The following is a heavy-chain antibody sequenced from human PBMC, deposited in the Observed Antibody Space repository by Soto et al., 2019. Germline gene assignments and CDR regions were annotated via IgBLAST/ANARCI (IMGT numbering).Heavy chain of an antibody. CDR1: GGTFSSYA. D-gene: IGHD6-19*01. J-gene: IGHJ6*02. V-gene: IGHV1-69*06. CDR2: IIPIFGTA. Sequence: QVQLVQSGAEVKKPGPSVKVSCKASGGTFSSYAISWVRQAPGQGLEWMGGIIPIFGTANYAQKFQGRVTITADKSTSTAYMELSSLRSEDTAVYYCARTPSVAGPYYYYGMDVWGQGTTVTVSS. CDR3: ARTPSVAGPYYYYGMDV.